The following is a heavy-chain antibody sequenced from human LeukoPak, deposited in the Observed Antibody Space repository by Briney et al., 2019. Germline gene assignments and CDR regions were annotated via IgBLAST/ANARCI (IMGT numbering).Heavy chain of an antibody. V-gene: IGHV1-18*01. CDR2: INTYNGDT. J-gene: IGHJ4*02. Sequence: ASVKVSCKASGYTFVSFGITWVRQAPGQGLECMGWINTYNGDTNYAQKVQGRVTMTRDTSTCTAYMELRSLTSDDTAVYYCARAYIWGNYRFLDYWGQGTLVTVSS. D-gene: IGHD3-16*02. CDR1: GYTFVSFG. CDR3: ARAYIWGNYRFLDY.